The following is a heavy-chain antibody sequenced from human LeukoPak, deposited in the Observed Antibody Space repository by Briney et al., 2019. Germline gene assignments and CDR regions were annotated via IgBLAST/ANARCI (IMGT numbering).Heavy chain of an antibody. J-gene: IGHJ6*03. CDR1: GFTFSDYT. V-gene: IGHV3-21*01. CDR3: ARASSGYYDFWSGYSLLDYMDV. CDR2: ISSSSTYI. Sequence: GGSLRLSCAASGFTFSDYTMNWVRQAPGKGLEWVSSISSSSTYIYYADSVEGRFTISRDNAKNSLYLQMNSLRAEDTAVYYCARASSGYYDFWSGYSLLDYMDVWAKGPRSPSP. D-gene: IGHD3-3*01.